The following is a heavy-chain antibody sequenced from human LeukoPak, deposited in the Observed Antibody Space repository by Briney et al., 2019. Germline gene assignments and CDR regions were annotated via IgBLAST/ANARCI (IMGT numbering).Heavy chain of an antibody. CDR2: FSGSDGST. J-gene: IGHJ5*02. D-gene: IGHD2-2*01. CDR3: AKLLSGYCSRTSCLNWFDP. V-gene: IGHV3-23*01. CDR1: GXTFSNYV. Sequence: GGSLRLSCAASGXTFSNYVLSWVRQAPGKGLEWVSAFSGSDGSTWYADSVKGRFTVSRDNSKNTLYLQMNSLRAEDTAVYYCAKLLSGYCSRTSCLNWFDPWGQGTLVTVSS.